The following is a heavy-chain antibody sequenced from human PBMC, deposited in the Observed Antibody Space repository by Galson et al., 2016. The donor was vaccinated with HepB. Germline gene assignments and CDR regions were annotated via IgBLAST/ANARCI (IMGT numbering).Heavy chain of an antibody. CDR2: FHIRGSP. CDR1: GGSISTDFY. J-gene: IGHJ4*02. D-gene: IGHD4-23*01. V-gene: IGHV4/OR15-8*01. CDR3: ARNGVFGDHGVYSFDD. Sequence: SETLSLTCVVSGGSISTDFYWSWIRQPPAKGLEWIEDFHIRGSPHYNPSLHSRDSISVNNSKNGFSLELTSVTAADTAVYYWARNGVFGDHGVYSFDDWGRGTLVTVSS.